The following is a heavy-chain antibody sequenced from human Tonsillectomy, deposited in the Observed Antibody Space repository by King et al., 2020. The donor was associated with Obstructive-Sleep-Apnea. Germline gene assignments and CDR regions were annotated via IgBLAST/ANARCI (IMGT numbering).Heavy chain of an antibody. CDR1: GGSFSGYY. V-gene: IGHV4-34*01. J-gene: IGHJ5*02. Sequence: VQLQQWGAGLLKPSETLSLTCAVYGGSFSGYYWSWIRQPPGKGLEWIGEINHSGSTNYNPSLKSRVTISVDTSKNQFSLKLGSVTAADTAVYYCASGSDYWELYLWGQGTLVTVSS. CDR2: INHSGST. CDR3: ASGSDYWELYL. D-gene: IGHD4-17*01.